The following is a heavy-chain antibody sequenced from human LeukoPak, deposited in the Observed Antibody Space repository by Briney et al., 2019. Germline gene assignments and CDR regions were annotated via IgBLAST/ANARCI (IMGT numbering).Heavy chain of an antibody. D-gene: IGHD4-17*01. CDR2: IHFSGGT. V-gene: IGHV4-39*07. CDR1: GGSFSSGTFY. CDR3: AVASTVTSQSYYYGMDV. J-gene: IGHJ6*02. Sequence: SETLSLTCTFSGGSFSSGTFYWAWIRQPPGKGLEWIGSIHFSGGTYYNPSLKSRVTISVDTSKNQFSLKLSSVTAADTAVYYCAVASTVTSQSYYYGMDVWGQGTTVTVSS.